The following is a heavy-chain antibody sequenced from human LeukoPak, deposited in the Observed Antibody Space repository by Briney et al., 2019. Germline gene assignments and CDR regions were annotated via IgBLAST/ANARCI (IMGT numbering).Heavy chain of an antibody. V-gene: IGHV4-59*01. CDR1: GGSFSGYY. CDR2: IYYSGST. CDR3: ARGDYYDSSGYFGY. Sequence: SETLSLTCAVYGGSFSGYYWSWIRQPPGKGLEWIGYIYYSGSTNYNPSLKSRVTISVDTSKNQFSLKLSSVTAADTAVYYCARGDYYDSSGYFGYWGQGTLVTVSS. J-gene: IGHJ4*02. D-gene: IGHD3-22*01.